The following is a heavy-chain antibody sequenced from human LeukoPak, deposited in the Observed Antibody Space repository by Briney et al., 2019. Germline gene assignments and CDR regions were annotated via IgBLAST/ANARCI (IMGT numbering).Heavy chain of an antibody. V-gene: IGHV3-11*04. Sequence: PGGSLRLSCAASGFIFSDYYMSWIRQALGKGLEWVSFISSSGSTIYYADSVKGRFTISRDNAKNSLYLQMNSLRADDTAVYYCARGRYDSSGYYPIFDYWGQGTLVTVSS. D-gene: IGHD3-22*01. J-gene: IGHJ4*02. CDR3: ARGRYDSSGYYPIFDY. CDR2: ISSSGSTI. CDR1: GFIFSDYY.